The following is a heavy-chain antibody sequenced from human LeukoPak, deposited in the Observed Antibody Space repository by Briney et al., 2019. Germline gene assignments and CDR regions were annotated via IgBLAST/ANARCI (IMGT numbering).Heavy chain of an antibody. V-gene: IGHV3-7*05. CDR3: ARSSGYCSGGSCYRDY. J-gene: IGHJ4*02. CDR2: INQDGSEK. CDR1: GFTFSTYW. D-gene: IGHD2-15*01. Sequence: GGSLRLSCAASGFTFSTYWMSWVRQAPGKGLEWVSNINQDGSEKYYVDSVKGRFTISRDNSKNSLYLQMNSLRAEDTAVYYCARSSGYCSGGSCYRDYWGQGTLVTVSS.